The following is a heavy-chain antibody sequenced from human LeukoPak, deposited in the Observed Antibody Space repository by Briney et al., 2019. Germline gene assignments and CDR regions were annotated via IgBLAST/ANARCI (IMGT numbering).Heavy chain of an antibody. CDR3: TRGGGGDPVDY. CDR2: IRSNFYGGTT. CDR1: GFTFGDYA. D-gene: IGHD3-16*01. Sequence: GGSLRLSCTASGFTFGDYAMSWVRQAPAKGLEWVGFIRSNFYGGTTDYAASVKGRFTISRDGSKSIAYLQMNSLKTEGTAVYYCTRGGGGDPVDYWGQGALVTVSS. J-gene: IGHJ4*02. V-gene: IGHV3-49*04.